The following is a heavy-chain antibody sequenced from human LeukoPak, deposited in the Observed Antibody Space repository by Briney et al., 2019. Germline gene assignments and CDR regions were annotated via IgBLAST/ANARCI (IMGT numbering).Heavy chain of an antibody. CDR2: IYYSGST. CDR1: GGSISSSSYY. D-gene: IGHD3-10*01. J-gene: IGHJ4*02. CDR3: YYYGSGVRSDY. V-gene: IGHV4-39*07. Sequence: SETLSLTCTVSGGSISSSSYYWGWIRQPPGKGLEWIGSIYYSGSTYFNPSLKSRVTISVDTSKDQFSLKLSSVTAADTAVYYPYYYGSGVRSDYWGQGTLVTVSS.